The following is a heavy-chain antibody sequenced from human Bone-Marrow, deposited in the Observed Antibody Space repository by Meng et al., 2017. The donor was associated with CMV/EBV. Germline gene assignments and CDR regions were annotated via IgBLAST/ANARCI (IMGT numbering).Heavy chain of an antibody. D-gene: IGHD2-2*01. V-gene: IGHV1-2*02. J-gene: IGHJ5*02. CDR3: ASQIVVVPAAKYHNWFDP. Sequence: ASVKVSCKASGYTFTGYYMHWVRQAPGQGLEWMGWINPKSGGTNYAQKFQGRVTMTRDTSISTAYMELSRLRSDDTAVYFCASQIVVVPAAKYHNWFDPWGQGTLVTVSS. CDR2: INPKSGGT. CDR1: GYTFTGYY.